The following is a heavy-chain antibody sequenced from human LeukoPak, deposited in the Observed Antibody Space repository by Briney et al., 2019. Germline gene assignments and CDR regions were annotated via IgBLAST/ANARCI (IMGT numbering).Heavy chain of an antibody. D-gene: IGHD3-22*01. CDR3: PRRPYYYYSSGYQGFEY. CDR1: GYSSTSYW. J-gene: IGHJ4*02. V-gene: IGHV5-51*01. Sequence: GESLKISCKGAGYSSTSYWIGWVRHMPPKGAERRGIIYPGDSDTTYSPSFQGQLTIPADKSISPAYLQGSSQNASDAARYYCPRRPYYYYSSGYQGFEYWGEGTLVSVPS. CDR2: IYPGDSDT.